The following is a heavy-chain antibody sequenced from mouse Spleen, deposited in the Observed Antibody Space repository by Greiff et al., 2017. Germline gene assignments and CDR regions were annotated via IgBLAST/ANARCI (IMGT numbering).Heavy chain of an antibody. Sequence: QVQLQQSGAELVRPGTSVKVSCKASGYAFTNYLIEWVKQRPGQGLEWIGVINPGSGGTNYNEKFKGKATLTADKSSSTAYMQLSSLTSEDSAVYFCARGGARYAMDYWGQGTSVTVSS. J-gene: IGHJ4*01. V-gene: IGHV1-54*01. CDR2: INPGSGGT. D-gene: IGHD3-1*01. CDR1: GYAFTNYL. CDR3: ARGGARYAMDY.